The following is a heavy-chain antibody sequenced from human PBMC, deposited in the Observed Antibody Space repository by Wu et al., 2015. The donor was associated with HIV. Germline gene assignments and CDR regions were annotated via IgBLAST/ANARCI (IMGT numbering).Heavy chain of an antibody. V-gene: IGHV1-69*12. CDR1: GGTFSSYA. CDR2: IIPIFGTA. CDR3: ARSRYYDSSGYYYGGAFDI. J-gene: IGHJ3*02. D-gene: IGHD3-22*01. Sequence: QVQLVQSGAEVKKPGSSVKVSCKASGGTFSSYAISWVRQAPGQGLEWMGGIIPIFGTANYAQKFQGRVTITADESTSTAYMELSSLRSEDTAVYYCARSRYYDSSGYYYGGAFDIWGQGTMVTVSS.